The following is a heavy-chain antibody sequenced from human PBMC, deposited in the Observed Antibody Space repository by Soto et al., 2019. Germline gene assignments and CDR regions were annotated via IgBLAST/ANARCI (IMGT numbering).Heavy chain of an antibody. Sequence: SETLSLTCTVSGDSISSGDNSWSWIRQPPGQGLEWIGYIFRSGSSFSNPSLRSRVTLSVDTSKNQFSLRLSTVTAADTALYYCSRGLGYCSTTTCSEDWFVPWGPGTLVTVSS. CDR1: GDSISSGDNS. J-gene: IGHJ5*02. V-gene: IGHV4-30-2*01. D-gene: IGHD2-2*01. CDR2: IFRSGSS. CDR3: SRGLGYCSTTTCSEDWFVP.